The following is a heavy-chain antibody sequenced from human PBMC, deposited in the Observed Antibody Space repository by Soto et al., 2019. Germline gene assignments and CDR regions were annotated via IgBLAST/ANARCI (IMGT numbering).Heavy chain of an antibody. Sequence: QVHLVQSGAEVKKPGASVKVSCKASGYTFANFDIYWLRQATGQGLEWMGWVNPKRGNTDYAQRFQGRVTLTSNTSIGTADMELSSLRSEDTAVYYCARGQGGISWYVYWGQGTLVTVSS. V-gene: IGHV1-8*01. CDR1: GYTFANFD. D-gene: IGHD6-13*01. CDR2: VNPKRGNT. CDR3: ARGQGGISWYVY. J-gene: IGHJ4*02.